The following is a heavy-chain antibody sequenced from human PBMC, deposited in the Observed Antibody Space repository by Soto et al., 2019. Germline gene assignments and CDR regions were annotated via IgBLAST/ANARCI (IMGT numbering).Heavy chain of an antibody. J-gene: IGHJ6*03. CDR3: VRDFGWYFRSGYMDV. CDR2: INEDSSYI. D-gene: IGHD3-3*01. V-gene: IGHV3-21*02. Sequence: EVQLVESGGGLVKPGGSLRLYCAASGFSFISYSMNWVRQAPGKGLEWVSSINEDSSYIYYAHSLRGRFTISRDNAKDSLYLQMNSLRADDTAVYYCVRDFGWYFRSGYMDVWGDGATVTVSS. CDR1: GFSFISYS.